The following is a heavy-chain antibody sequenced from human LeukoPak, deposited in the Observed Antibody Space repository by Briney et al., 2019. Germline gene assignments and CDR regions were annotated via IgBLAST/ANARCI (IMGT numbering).Heavy chain of an antibody. CDR3: AGGPQYGGSFVH. D-gene: IGHD1-26*01. J-gene: IGHJ4*02. CDR2: IKQDGSEK. Sequence: GGSLRLSCAASGFTFSNYWMTWVRQAPEKGLEWVATIKQDGSEKYYVDSVKGRFTISRDNAKNSLYLQMNSLRAEDTALYLCAGGPQYGGSFVHWGPGTLVTVSS. CDR1: GFTFSNYW. V-gene: IGHV3-7*01.